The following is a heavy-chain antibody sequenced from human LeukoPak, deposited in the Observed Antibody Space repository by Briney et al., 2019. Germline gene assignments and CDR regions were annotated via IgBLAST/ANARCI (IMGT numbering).Heavy chain of an antibody. CDR1: GFSFSTYW. J-gene: IGHJ4*02. CDR3: ARALGSGSSLTYFDY. Sequence: PGGSLRLSCAASGFSFSTYWMNWVRQAPGKGLEWVAVISYDGSNKYYADSVKGRFTISRDNSKNTLYLQMNSLRAEDTAVYYCARALGSGSSLTYFDYWGQGTLVTVSS. D-gene: IGHD1-26*01. CDR2: ISYDGSNK. V-gene: IGHV3-30-3*01.